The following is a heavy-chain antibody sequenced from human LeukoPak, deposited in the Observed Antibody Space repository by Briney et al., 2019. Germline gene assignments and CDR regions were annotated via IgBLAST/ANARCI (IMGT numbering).Heavy chain of an antibody. CDR3: ARDVGEYCSSVSCYASDY. CDR1: GYTFTSYY. CDR2: INPSGGST. D-gene: IGHD2-2*01. V-gene: IGHV1-46*01. Sequence: GASVKVSCKASGYTFTSYYMHWVRQAPGQGLEWMGIINPSGGSTSYAQKFQGRVTMTRDMSISTAYMELSRLRSDDTAIYYCARDVGEYCSSVSCYASDYWGQGTLVTVSS. J-gene: IGHJ4*02.